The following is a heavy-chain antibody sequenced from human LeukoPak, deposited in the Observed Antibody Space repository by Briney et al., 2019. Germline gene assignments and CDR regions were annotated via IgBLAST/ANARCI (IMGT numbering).Heavy chain of an antibody. J-gene: IGHJ4*02. Sequence: PGGSLKLSCAASGFTFSTYGMHWVRQAPGKGLEWVAFIRYDGNNKYYADFVKGRFTISRDNSKNTLYLHMNSLRTEDKAVYYCAKIEGKYQLANVPDHWGQGTLVTVSS. V-gene: IGHV3-30*02. CDR2: IRYDGNNK. CDR1: GFTFSTYG. CDR3: AKIEGKYQLANVPDH. D-gene: IGHD2-2*01.